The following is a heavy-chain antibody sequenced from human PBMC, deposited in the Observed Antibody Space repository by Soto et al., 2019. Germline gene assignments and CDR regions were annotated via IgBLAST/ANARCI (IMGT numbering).Heavy chain of an antibody. V-gene: IGHV3-30-3*01. CDR3: ARAIHHLVHPFDY. J-gene: IGHJ4*02. Sequence: QVQLVESGGGVVQPGRSLRLSCAASGFTFSSYAMHWVRQAPGKGLEWVAVISYDGSNKYYADSVKGRFTISRDNSKNTLYLQMNSLRAEDTAVYYCARAIHHLVHPFDYWGQGTLVTVSS. CDR1: GFTFSSYA. D-gene: IGHD6-13*01. CDR2: ISYDGSNK.